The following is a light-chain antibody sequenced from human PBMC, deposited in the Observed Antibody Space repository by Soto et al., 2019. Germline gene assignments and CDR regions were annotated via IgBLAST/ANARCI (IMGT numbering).Light chain of an antibody. Sequence: GDRVAITCRASQSISAWVAWYQQKPGQAPRLLIYGTSTRATGIPDRFSGSGSGTDFTLTISRLEPEDFAVYYCQQYGSSGTFGQGTKVDIK. V-gene: IGKV3-20*01. CDR1: QSISAW. J-gene: IGKJ1*01. CDR3: QQYGSSGT. CDR2: GTS.